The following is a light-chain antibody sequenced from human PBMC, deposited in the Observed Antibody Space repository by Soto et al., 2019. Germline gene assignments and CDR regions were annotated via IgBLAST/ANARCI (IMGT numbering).Light chain of an antibody. CDR1: QGIGNA. CDR3: LQDINYPWT. CDR2: GAS. V-gene: IGKV1-6*01. Sequence: NQITQRRSSLSASVGDKVTISCRASQGIGNALGWYQQKPGKPPKVLIYGASNLQSGVPPRFSGSGSGTDFTLAISSLQPEDSATYYCLQDINYPWTFGQGTKVDIK. J-gene: IGKJ1*01.